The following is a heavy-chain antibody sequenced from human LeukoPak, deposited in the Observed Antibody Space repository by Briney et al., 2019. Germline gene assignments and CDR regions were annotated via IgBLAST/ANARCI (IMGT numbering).Heavy chain of an antibody. CDR2: IKQDGSEK. Sequence: GGSLRLSCAASGFTFSSYSMNWVRQAPGKGLEWVANIKQDGSEKYYVDSVKGRFTISRDNAKNSLYLQMNSLRAEDTAVYYCARVGYCSSTSCSPPDYWGQGTLVTVSS. V-gene: IGHV3-7*01. CDR3: ARVGYCSSTSCSPPDY. D-gene: IGHD2-2*01. J-gene: IGHJ4*02. CDR1: GFTFSSYS.